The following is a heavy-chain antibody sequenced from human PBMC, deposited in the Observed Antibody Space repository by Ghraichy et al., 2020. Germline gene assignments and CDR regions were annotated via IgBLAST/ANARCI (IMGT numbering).Heavy chain of an antibody. CDR2: ISDSGNT. Sequence: SQTLSLTCTVSGDSISSYYWSWIRQPPGKGLEWIGCISDSGNTNYNPSLKSRVTISVDTSKNQVSLKLTYVTAADTAFYYCARAKLIEPLDPWGQGTLVTVSS. J-gene: IGHJ5*02. D-gene: IGHD1-14*01. CDR3: ARAKLIEPLDP. CDR1: GDSISSYY. V-gene: IGHV4-59*01.